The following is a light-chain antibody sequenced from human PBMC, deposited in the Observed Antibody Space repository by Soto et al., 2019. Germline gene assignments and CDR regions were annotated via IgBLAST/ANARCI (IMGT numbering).Light chain of an antibody. Sequence: IQLTQSPSSLSASVGDRVTITCRASQGISTYLAWYQQKPGKAPKLLIYAASTLQSGVPSRFGGSGSGTDFTLTISSLQPEDFATYYCQQLNSYPLTFGQGTKVENK. J-gene: IGKJ1*01. CDR2: AAS. V-gene: IGKV1-9*01. CDR3: QQLNSYPLT. CDR1: QGISTY.